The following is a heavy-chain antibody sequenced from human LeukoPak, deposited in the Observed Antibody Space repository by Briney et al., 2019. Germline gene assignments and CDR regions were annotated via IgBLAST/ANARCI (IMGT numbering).Heavy chain of an antibody. CDR3: ASVRDGYLRN. Sequence: EASVKVSCKASGYTFTSYGISWVRQAPGQGLEWMGGIIPIFGTANYAQKFQGRVTITADESTSTAYMELSSLRSEDTAVYYCASVRDGYLRNWGQGTLVTVSS. D-gene: IGHD5-24*01. V-gene: IGHV1-69*13. CDR1: GYTFTSYG. CDR2: IIPIFGTA. J-gene: IGHJ4*02.